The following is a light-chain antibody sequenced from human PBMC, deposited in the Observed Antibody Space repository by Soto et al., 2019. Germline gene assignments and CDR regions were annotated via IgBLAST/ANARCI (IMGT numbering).Light chain of an antibody. CDR1: SSDVGGYNF. CDR2: AVT. V-gene: IGLV2-14*03. J-gene: IGLJ2*01. Sequence: QSVLTQPASVSGFPGQSITISCTGSSSDVGGYNFVSWFQRHPGKAPKLIIYAVTNRPSGVSNRFSGSKSGNTASLTISGLQAEDEADYYCSSYTGTNTLLFGGGTKLTVL. CDR3: SSYTGTNTLL.